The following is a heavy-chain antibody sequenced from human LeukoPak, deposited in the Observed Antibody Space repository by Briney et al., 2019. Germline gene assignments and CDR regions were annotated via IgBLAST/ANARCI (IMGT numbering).Heavy chain of an antibody. V-gene: IGHV1-69*02. Sequence: GASVKVSCKASGGTFSSYTISWVRQAPGQGLEWMGRIIPILNITDYAQNFQGRVTLTADKSTSTAYMELSTLRFEDTAVYYCAKDGVVVVATSVYYYYYGMDVWGQGTTVTVSS. CDR3: AKDGVVVVATSVYYYYYGMDV. CDR2: IIPILNIT. D-gene: IGHD2-2*01. J-gene: IGHJ6*02. CDR1: GGTFSSYT.